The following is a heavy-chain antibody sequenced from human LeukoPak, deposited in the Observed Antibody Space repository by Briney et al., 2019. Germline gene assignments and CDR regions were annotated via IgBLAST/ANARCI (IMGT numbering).Heavy chain of an antibody. V-gene: IGHV4-39*07. CDR1: GVSISSSNSY. CDR2: IYYSGNT. Sequence: SETLSLTCTVSGVSISSSNSYWGWIRQPPGKGLEWIGSIYYSGNTYYNASLKSQVSISIDTSKNQFSLRLTSVTAADTAVYYCARVSVNYLGESDWFDPWGQGTLVTVSS. J-gene: IGHJ5*02. CDR3: ARVSVNYLGESDWFDP. D-gene: IGHD1-26*01.